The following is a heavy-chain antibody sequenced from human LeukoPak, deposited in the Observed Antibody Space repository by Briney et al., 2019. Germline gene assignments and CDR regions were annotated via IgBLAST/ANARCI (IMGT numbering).Heavy chain of an antibody. Sequence: GGSLRLSCVASGFALSDDSMNWVRQPPGKGLAWVSSISSTSKYIYYADSVKGRFTISRDNTKNSLFLQMNDLRVDDSAVYYCAREYTAMAYDYWGQGNLVTVSS. CDR2: ISSTSKYI. CDR1: GFALSDDS. D-gene: IGHD5-18*01. J-gene: IGHJ4*02. CDR3: AREYTAMAYDY. V-gene: IGHV3-21*01.